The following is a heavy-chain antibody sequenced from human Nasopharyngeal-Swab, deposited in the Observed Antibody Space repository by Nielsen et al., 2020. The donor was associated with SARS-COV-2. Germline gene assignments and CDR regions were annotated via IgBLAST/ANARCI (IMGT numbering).Heavy chain of an antibody. CDR3: ARGGGIAARRAVYYFDL. J-gene: IGHJ2*01. V-gene: IGHV4-34*01. D-gene: IGHD6-6*01. CDR2: INHSGRT. Sequence: SETLSLTCAVYGGSFSGYSWSWIRQPPGKGLEWIGEINHSGRTNYNPSLKSRVTISVDTSKNQFSLKLSSVTAADTAVYYCARGGGIAARRAVYYFDLWGRGTLVTVCS. CDR1: GGSFSGYS.